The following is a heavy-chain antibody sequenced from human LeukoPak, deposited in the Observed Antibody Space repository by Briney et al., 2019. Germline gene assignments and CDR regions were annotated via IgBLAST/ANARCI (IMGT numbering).Heavy chain of an antibody. CDR3: ARDPGYYGSGRPHGGFDY. D-gene: IGHD3-10*01. Sequence: SETLSLTCAVYGGSFSGYYWSWIRQPPGKGLEWIGEINHSGSTNYNPSLKSRVTISVDTSKNQFSLKLSSVTAADTAVYCCARDPGYYGSGRPHGGFDYWGQGTLVTVSS. J-gene: IGHJ4*02. CDR1: GGSFSGYY. V-gene: IGHV4-34*01. CDR2: INHSGST.